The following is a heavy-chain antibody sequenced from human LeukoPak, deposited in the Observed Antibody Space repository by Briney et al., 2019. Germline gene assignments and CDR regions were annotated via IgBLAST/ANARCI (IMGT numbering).Heavy chain of an antibody. CDR2: ISGRGNTM. CDR1: GFTFISYE. V-gene: IGHV3-48*03. CDR3: ARSLGPTRPFDY. D-gene: IGHD5-24*01. J-gene: IGHJ4*02. Sequence: GSLRLPCPASGFTFISYEMDWVRQAPGKGLEWVSYISGRGNTMYNADSVKGRFTISRDNAKTSLYLQMNSLRVEDTAIYYCARSLGPTRPFDYWGQGTLLVVSS.